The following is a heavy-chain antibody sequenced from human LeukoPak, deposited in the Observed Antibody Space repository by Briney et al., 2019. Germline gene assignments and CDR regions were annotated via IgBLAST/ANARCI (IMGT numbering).Heavy chain of an antibody. CDR2: IYYSGST. Sequence: KPSETLSLTCTVSGGSISSSSYYWGWIRQPPGKGLEWIGSIYYSGSTYYNPSLKSRVTISVDTPKNQFSLKLSSVTAADTAVYYCARHGNDYDFWSGYYRDYWGQGTLVTVSS. CDR3: ARHGNDYDFWSGYYRDY. CDR1: GGSISSSSYY. J-gene: IGHJ4*02. V-gene: IGHV4-39*01. D-gene: IGHD3-3*01.